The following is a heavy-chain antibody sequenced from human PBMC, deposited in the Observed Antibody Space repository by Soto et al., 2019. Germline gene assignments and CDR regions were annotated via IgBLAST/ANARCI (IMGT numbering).Heavy chain of an antibody. Sequence: QVQLVQSGAEVKKPGASVKVSCKASGYTFSTYGIAGVGQGPGQGFEGMGWISGYNGKTHYEEKVQDRIKMTTDTSTSTTYLELRSLRSDDTAVYFCARDPGFGFGYSYAFAMDVWGQGTTVTVSS. V-gene: IGHV1-18*01. CDR1: GYTFSTYG. CDR3: ARDPGFGFGYSYAFAMDV. J-gene: IGHJ6*02. CDR2: ISGYNGKT. D-gene: IGHD5-18*01.